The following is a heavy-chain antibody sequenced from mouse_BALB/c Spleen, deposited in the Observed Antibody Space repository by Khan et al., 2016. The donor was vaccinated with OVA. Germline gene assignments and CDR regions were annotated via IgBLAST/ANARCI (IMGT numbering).Heavy chain of an antibody. CDR2: ISSAGDYT. V-gene: IGHV5-6*01. J-gene: IGHJ3*01. CDR1: GFTFSTYS. Sequence: EVQLVESGGDLVGPGGSLKLSCSASGFTFSTYSMSWVRQTPDKRLEWVATISSAGDYTFFPDSAKGRFTISRDNARNTLYLQMSSLRSEDTAMYYCASHLTGSFAYWGQGTLVTVSA. D-gene: IGHD4-1*01. CDR3: ASHLTGSFAY.